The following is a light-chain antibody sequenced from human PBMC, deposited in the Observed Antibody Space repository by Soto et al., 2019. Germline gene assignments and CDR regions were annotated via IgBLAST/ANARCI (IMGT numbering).Light chain of an antibody. CDR1: SSNIGAGYE. J-gene: IGLJ1*01. CDR2: GNT. CDR3: QSYDSSLSVLYV. V-gene: IGLV1-40*01. Sequence: QSVLTQPPSVSGAPGQRVTISCTGSSSNIGAGYEVHWFQQLPGTAPKLLIYGNTNRPSGVPDRFSGSKSDTSASLAITGLQSEDEADYYCQSYDSSLSVLYVFGTGTKVTVL.